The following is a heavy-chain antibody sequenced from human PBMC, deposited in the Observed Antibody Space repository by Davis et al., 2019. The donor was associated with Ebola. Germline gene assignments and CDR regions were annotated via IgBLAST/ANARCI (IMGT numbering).Heavy chain of an antibody. Sequence: GGSLRLSCAASGFTFSNYAMSWVRQAPGKGLEWVSGISGSGATTYYADSVKGRFTISRDNSKNTLYLQMNSLRAEDTAVYYCAKGLGYCSGGSCFLYYYYGMDVWGQGTTVTVSS. CDR2: ISGSGATT. CDR3: AKGLGYCSGGSCFLYYYYGMDV. D-gene: IGHD2-15*01. CDR1: GFTFSNYA. V-gene: IGHV3-23*01. J-gene: IGHJ6*02.